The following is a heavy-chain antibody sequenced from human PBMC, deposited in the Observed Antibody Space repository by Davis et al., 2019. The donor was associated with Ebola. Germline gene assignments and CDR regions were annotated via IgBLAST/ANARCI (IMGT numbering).Heavy chain of an antibody. Sequence: GGSLRLSCAASGFTFSSYGMHWVRQAPGKGLEWVAVKYYADSVKGRFTISRDNAKNSLYLQMNSLRAEDTAVYYCARGEVVVITTLVDYWGQGTLVTVSS. D-gene: IGHD3-22*01. CDR1: GFTFSSYG. CDR2: K. J-gene: IGHJ4*02. CDR3: ARGEVVVITTLVDY. V-gene: IGHV3-33*01.